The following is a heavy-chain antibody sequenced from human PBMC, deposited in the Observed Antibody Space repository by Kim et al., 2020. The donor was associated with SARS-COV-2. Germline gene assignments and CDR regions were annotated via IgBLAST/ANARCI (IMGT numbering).Heavy chain of an antibody. Sequence: GGSLRLSCAASGFTFSSYWMSWVRQAPGKGLEWVANIKQDGSEKYYVDSVKGRFTISRDNAKNSLYLQMNSLRAEDTAVYYCAREVYFDWLLGGYGMDVWGQGTTVTVSS. V-gene: IGHV3-7*01. CDR1: GFTFSSYW. CDR2: IKQDGSEK. CDR3: AREVYFDWLLGGYGMDV. J-gene: IGHJ6*02. D-gene: IGHD3-9*01.